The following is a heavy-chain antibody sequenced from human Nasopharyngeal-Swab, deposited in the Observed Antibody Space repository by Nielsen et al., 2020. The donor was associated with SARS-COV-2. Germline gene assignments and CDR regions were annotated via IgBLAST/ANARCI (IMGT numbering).Heavy chain of an antibody. CDR3: AREGSFVAPDTFDR. D-gene: IGHD5-12*01. CDR1: GFTFSSYW. J-gene: IGHJ4*02. V-gene: IGHV3-48*02. CDR2: ISKSSSTV. Sequence: GGSLRLSCAASGFTFSSYWMHWVRQAPGKGLEWISYISKSSSTVYYADSVKGRITISRDNAKSSLYLQMNRLTNEDTAVYYCAREGSFVAPDTFDRWGQGTLVTVSS.